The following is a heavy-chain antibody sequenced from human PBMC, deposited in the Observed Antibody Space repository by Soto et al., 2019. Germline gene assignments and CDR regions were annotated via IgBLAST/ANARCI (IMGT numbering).Heavy chain of an antibody. J-gene: IGHJ3*02. CDR1: GFSFRNNY. D-gene: IGHD1-26*01. Sequence: EVQVVESGGGLMQPGDSLRISCAASGFSFRNNYISWVRQAPGKGLEWVSVLYSDGTTHSADSLKGRFTMSSDSSKYTFYLQMSGLRAEDTAMYYSAITVGARDGFDIWGPGTMVTVSS. CDR2: LYSDGTT. CDR3: AITVGARDGFDI. V-gene: IGHV3-53*01.